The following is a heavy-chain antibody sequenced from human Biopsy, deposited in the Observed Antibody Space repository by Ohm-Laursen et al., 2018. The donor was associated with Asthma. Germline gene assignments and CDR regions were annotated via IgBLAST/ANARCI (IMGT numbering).Heavy chain of an antibody. CDR1: GFVFRPCG. CDR3: ARQSGQDYGDSSGFDI. V-gene: IGHV3-30*03. CDR2: VSSDGHNK. D-gene: IGHD3-22*01. J-gene: IGHJ3*02. Sequence: SLRLSCAASGFVFRPCGMHWVRQGPGMGLEWVALVSSDGHNKYYEDSVKGRFTISRDNSRNRLYLQINRLAVEDSAVYFCARQSGQDYGDSSGFDIWGQGTTVTVSS.